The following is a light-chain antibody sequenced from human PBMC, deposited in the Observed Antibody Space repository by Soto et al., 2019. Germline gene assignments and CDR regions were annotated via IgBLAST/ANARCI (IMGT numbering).Light chain of an antibody. CDR1: QGVRSY. CDR3: HQVYTYPRT. V-gene: IGKV1-9*01. Sequence: LLTESPSSLSASVGERSTITWRASQGVRSYLAWFQQRPGKPPKLLIFGASTLQNGVPARFSGGGFGTEFTLTIASLQPEDFATYYCHQVYTYPRTFGQGTKVDIK. CDR2: GAS. J-gene: IGKJ1*01.